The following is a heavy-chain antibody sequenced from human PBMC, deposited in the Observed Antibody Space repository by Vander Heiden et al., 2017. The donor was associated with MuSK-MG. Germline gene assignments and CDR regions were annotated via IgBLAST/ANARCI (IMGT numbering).Heavy chain of an antibody. Sequence: QVQLQESGPGLVKPSETLSLTCTVSGGSVSSGSYYWSWIRQPPGKGLEWIGYIYYSGSTNYNPSLKSRVTISVDTSKNQFSLKLSSVTAADTAVYYCARDGSREDYYGSGRGWFDPWGQGTLVTVSS. J-gene: IGHJ5*02. V-gene: IGHV4-61*01. CDR2: IYYSGST. CDR3: ARDGSREDYYGSGRGWFDP. CDR1: GGSVSSGSYY. D-gene: IGHD3-10*01.